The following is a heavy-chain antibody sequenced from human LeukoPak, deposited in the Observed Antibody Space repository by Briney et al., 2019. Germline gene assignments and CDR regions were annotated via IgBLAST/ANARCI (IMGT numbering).Heavy chain of an antibody. CDR2: ISYDGSNK. CDR1: GFTFSSYA. Sequence: SGGSLRLSCAASGFTFSSYAMHWVRQAPGKGLEWVAVISYDGSNKYYADSVKGRFTISRDNSKNTLYLQMNSLRAEDTAVYYCASPYYDFWSGYYISTYYYGMDVWGQGTTVTVSS. D-gene: IGHD3-3*01. J-gene: IGHJ6*02. V-gene: IGHV3-30*04. CDR3: ASPYYDFWSGYYISTYYYGMDV.